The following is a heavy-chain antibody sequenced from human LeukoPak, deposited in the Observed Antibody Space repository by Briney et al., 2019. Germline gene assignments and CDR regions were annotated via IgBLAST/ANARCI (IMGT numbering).Heavy chain of an antibody. D-gene: IGHD3-22*01. CDR1: GFSFSDHY. Sequence: GGSLRLSCAASGFSFSDHYMDWVRQAPGKGLEWVGRSRNKLNNHRTEYAASVRGRFTISRDDSKNSLYLQMNSLKTEDTAVYYCTTDSNYYDSSGYSPWGQGTLVTVSS. CDR2: SRNKLNNHRT. V-gene: IGHV3-72*01. J-gene: IGHJ5*02. CDR3: TTDSNYYDSSGYSP.